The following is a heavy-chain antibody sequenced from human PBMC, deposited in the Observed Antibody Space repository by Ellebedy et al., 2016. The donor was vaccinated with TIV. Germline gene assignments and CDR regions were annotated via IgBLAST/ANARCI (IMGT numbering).Heavy chain of an antibody. J-gene: IGHJ4*02. D-gene: IGHD6-13*01. CDR3: AGVRDGSRPFDY. Sequence: SETLSLTCSASGGSITGYYWNWIRQSPGKGLEWIGFVFHNGRSNYNPSLESRLTLSVDTSKDQFSLRLSSVTAADTAVYYCAGVRDGSRPFDYWGQGALVTVSS. CDR2: VFHNGRS. V-gene: IGHV4-59*08. CDR1: GGSITGYY.